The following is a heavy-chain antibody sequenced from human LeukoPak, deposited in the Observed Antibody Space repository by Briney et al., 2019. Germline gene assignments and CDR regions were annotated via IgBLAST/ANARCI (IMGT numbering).Heavy chain of an antibody. D-gene: IGHD3-16*01. CDR3: AGGVTSRSRGSYGY. J-gene: IGHJ4*02. Sequence: PSETLSLTCAVSGYSIRSSYYWGWIRQPPEKGLEWIGSIYHSGSTYYNPSFKSRVTISVDTSRNQFSLKLRSVTAADTAVYYFAGGVTSRSRGSYGYWGQGTLVTVSS. CDR2: IYHSGST. V-gene: IGHV4-38-2*01. CDR1: GYSIRSSYY.